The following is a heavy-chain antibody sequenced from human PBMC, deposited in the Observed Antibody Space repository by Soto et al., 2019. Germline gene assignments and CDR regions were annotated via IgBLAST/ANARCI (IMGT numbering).Heavy chain of an antibody. CDR1: GGSISSGGYY. D-gene: IGHD2-15*01. Sequence: QVQLQESGPGLVKPSQTLSLTCTVSGGSISSGGYYWSWIRQHPGKGLGWIGYIYYSGSTYYNQSLKSRITISVNTSKNQFSLKLSSVTAADTAVYYCARGSSVVAATHFDYWGQGTLVTVSS. CDR3: ARGSSVVAATHFDY. J-gene: IGHJ4*02. V-gene: IGHV4-31*03. CDR2: IYYSGST.